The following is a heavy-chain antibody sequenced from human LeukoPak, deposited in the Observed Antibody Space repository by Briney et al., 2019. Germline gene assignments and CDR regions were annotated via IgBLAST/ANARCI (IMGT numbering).Heavy chain of an antibody. CDR3: AKDSGSSTSCDY. CDR1: GFTFSSYE. J-gene: IGHJ4*02. V-gene: IGHV3-48*03. Sequence: GGSLRLSCAASGFTFSSYEMNWVRQAPGKGLEWVSYISSGGSTIYYADSVKGRFTISRDNAKNSLYLQMNSLRAEDTAVYYCAKDSGSSTSCDYWGQGTLVAVSS. CDR2: ISSGGSTI. D-gene: IGHD2-2*01.